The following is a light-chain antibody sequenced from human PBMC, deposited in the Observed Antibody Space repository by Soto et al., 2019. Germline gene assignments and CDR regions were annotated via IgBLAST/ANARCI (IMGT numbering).Light chain of an antibody. CDR3: SSYRSSSTVIV. Sequence: QSALTQPASVSGSPGQSITISCTGTSSDVGGYNSVSWYQQHPGKAPKLMIYDVGNRPSGVSNRFSGSKSGNTASLTISGLQAEDEADYYCSSYRSSSTVIVFGGGTKLTVL. V-gene: IGLV2-14*03. CDR2: DVG. J-gene: IGLJ2*01. CDR1: SSDVGGYNS.